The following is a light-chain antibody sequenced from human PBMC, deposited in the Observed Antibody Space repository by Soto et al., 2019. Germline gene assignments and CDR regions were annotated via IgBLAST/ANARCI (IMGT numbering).Light chain of an antibody. J-gene: IGKJ5*01. V-gene: IGKV3-15*01. CDR1: QSVRNNN. CDR3: QEYNEWPPYT. Sequence: IVVSQSRGILYLSGGERVTLSWRAVQSVRNNNLNWYQQKPGQAPRLVIYAASTRATGIPDRFSGSVSGTEFTLTLRTLQSEGSAVYYCQEYNEWPPYTFGQGTRLEIK. CDR2: AAS.